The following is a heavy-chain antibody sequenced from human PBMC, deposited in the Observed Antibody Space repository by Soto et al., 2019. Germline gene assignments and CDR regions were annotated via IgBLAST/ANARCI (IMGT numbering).Heavy chain of an antibody. CDR1: GFTVSSNY. Sequence: AGGSLRLSCAASGFTVSSNYMSWVRQAPGKGLEWVSYISSSSSTIYYADSVKGRFTISRDNSKNTLYLQMNSLRAEDTAVYYCARNYDSSGYPFYWGQGTLVTV. CDR2: ISSSSSTI. V-gene: IGHV3-48*01. J-gene: IGHJ4*02. CDR3: ARNYDSSGYPFY. D-gene: IGHD3-22*01.